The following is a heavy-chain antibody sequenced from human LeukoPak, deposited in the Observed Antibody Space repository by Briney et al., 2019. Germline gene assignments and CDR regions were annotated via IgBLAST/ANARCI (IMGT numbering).Heavy chain of an antibody. J-gene: IGHJ4*02. D-gene: IGHD2/OR15-2a*01. CDR2: IYHSGST. CDR3: ARVSGRGYLSYYFDY. CDR1: GGSISSSNW. Sequence: SGTLSLTCAVSGGSISSSNWWSWVRQPPGKGLEWIGEIYHSGSTNYNPSLKSRVTISVDTSKKQFSLKLSSVTAADTAVYYCARVSGRGYLSYYFDYWGRGTLVTVSS. V-gene: IGHV4-4*02.